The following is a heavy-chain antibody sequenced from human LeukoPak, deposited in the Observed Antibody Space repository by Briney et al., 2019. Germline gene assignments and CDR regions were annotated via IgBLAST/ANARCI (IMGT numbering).Heavy chain of an antibody. V-gene: IGHV4-59*08. CDR2: VYYTGST. J-gene: IGHJ6*03. Sequence: SETLSLTCTVSGGSITTYYWSWIRQPPGKGLEWIGYVYYTGSTNYNPSLKSRVTISVDTSKNQFTLKLSSVTAAGTAVYYCARRSYYDSGAYYGDYYYYYMDAWGKGTTVTVSS. CDR1: GGSITTYY. CDR3: ARRSYYDSGAYYGDYYYYYMDA. D-gene: IGHD3-22*01.